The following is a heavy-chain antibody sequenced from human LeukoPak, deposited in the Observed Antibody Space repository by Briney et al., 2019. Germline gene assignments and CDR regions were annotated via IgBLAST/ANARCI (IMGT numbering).Heavy chain of an antibody. CDR3: ARVPTYGDYFDY. J-gene: IGHJ4*02. V-gene: IGHV3-48*03. CDR2: ISSSGSTI. Sequence: GGSLRLSCAASGFTFSSYEMNWVRQAPGKGLEWVSYISSSGSTIYYADSVKGRFTISRDNAKNTLYLQMNSLRAEDTAVYYCARVPTYGDYFDYWGQGTLVTVSS. CDR1: GFTFSSYE. D-gene: IGHD4-17*01.